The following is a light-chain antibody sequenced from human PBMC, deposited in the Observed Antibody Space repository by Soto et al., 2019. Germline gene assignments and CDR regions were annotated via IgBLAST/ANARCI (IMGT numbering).Light chain of an antibody. CDR2: DAS. CDR1: QGVSSY. CDR3: QQRSTWPWT. J-gene: IGKJ1*01. V-gene: IGKV3-11*01. Sequence: EIVLTQSPATLSLSPGERATLSCRASQGVSSYLAWYQQKPGQAPRLLIYDASNRATGIPARFSGSGSGTDFTLTISSLEPEDFAVYYCQQRSTWPWTFGQGTKVEIK.